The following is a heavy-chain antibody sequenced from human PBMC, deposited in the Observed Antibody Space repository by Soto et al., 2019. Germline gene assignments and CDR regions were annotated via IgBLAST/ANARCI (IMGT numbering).Heavy chain of an antibody. CDR2: IWYDGSNK. D-gene: IGHD6-19*01. V-gene: IGHV3-33*01. J-gene: IGHJ6*02. CDR1: GFTFSSYG. Sequence: QVQLVESGGGVVQPGRSLRLSCAASGFTFSSYGMHWVRQAPGKGLEWVAVIWYDGSNKYYADSVKGRFTISRDNSKNTLYLQTNSLRAEDTAVYYCARAIAVAGVYYYYGMDVWGQGTTVTVSS. CDR3: ARAIAVAGVYYYYGMDV.